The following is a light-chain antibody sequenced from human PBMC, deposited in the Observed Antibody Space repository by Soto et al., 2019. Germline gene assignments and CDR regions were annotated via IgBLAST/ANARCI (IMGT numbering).Light chain of an antibody. J-gene: IGKJ2*01. Sequence: ETLLTQSPGTLPLSPGERATLSCRASQSVSNYLAWFQQKPGQAPRLLIFDTTNRAPGTPDRFSGSGSVTDFTLTISSLEPEDFAVYYCQQRRNLPYTFGQGTKLEIK. CDR3: QQRRNLPYT. CDR2: DTT. V-gene: IGKV3-11*01. CDR1: QSVSNY.